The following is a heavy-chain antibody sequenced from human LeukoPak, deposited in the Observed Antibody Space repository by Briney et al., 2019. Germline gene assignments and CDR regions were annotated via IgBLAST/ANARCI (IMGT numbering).Heavy chain of an antibody. CDR1: GYTFTSYD. J-gene: IGHJ4*02. Sequence: ASVKVSCKASGYTFTSYDINWVRQATGQGLEWMGWMNPNSGNTGYAQKFQGRVTMTRNTFISTAYMELSSLRSEGTAVYYCARVDPYYDFWSGYRLFDYWGLGTLVTVSS. CDR2: MNPNSGNT. D-gene: IGHD3-3*01. CDR3: ARVDPYYDFWSGYRLFDY. V-gene: IGHV1-8*01.